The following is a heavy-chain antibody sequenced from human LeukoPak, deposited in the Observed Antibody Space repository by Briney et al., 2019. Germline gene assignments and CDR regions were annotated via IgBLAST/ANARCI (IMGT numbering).Heavy chain of an antibody. V-gene: IGHV3-21*01. CDR2: ISSSSSYI. CDR3: AKDRGSGWHPVDY. D-gene: IGHD6-19*01. CDR1: GFTFSSYS. J-gene: IGHJ4*02. Sequence: TGGSLRLSCAASGFTFSSYSMNWVRQAPGKGLEWVSSISSSSSYIYYADSVKGRFTISRDNAKNSLYLQMNSLRAEDTAVYYCAKDRGSGWHPVDYWGQGTLVTVSS.